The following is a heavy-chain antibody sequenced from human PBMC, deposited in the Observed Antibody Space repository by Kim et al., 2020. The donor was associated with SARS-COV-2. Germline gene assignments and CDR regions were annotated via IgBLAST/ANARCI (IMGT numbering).Heavy chain of an antibody. CDR1: GGSFSGYY. J-gene: IGHJ6*02. CDR3: ARFRIWRGALLMVRGEYGMDV. CDR2: INHSGST. Sequence: SETLSLTCAVYGGSFSGYYWSWIRQPPGKGLEWIGEINHSGSTNYNPSLKSRVTILVDTSKNQFSLKLSSVTAADTAVYYCARFRIWRGALLMVRGEYGMDVWGQGTTVTVSS. V-gene: IGHV4-34*01. D-gene: IGHD3-10*01.